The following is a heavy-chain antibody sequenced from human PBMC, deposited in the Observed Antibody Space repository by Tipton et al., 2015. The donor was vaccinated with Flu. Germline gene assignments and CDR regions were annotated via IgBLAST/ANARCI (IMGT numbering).Heavy chain of an antibody. CDR1: GYNFTNYW. J-gene: IGHJ6*02. Sequence: QLVQSGVEVKKPGESLKISCQGSGYNFTNYWIAWVRQMPGKGLEWMGIIYPGDSDTKYSPSFQGHVTISGDKSISTAYLQWSSLKASDTAMYYCARLAGWFGELYGLDVWGQGTTVTVSS. D-gene: IGHD3-10*01. CDR3: ARLAGWFGELYGLDV. V-gene: IGHV5-51*01. CDR2: IYPGDSDT.